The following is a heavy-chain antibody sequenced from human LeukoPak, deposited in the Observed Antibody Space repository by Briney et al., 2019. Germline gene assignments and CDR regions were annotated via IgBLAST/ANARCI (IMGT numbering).Heavy chain of an antibody. D-gene: IGHD3-10*01. Sequence: GRSLRLSCAASGFTFSSYAMHWVRQAPGKGLEWVAVISYDGSNKYYADSVKGRFTISRDDSQNTLYLQMSSLRAVDTAFYYCAREERSGSLVFTAWGQGTLVTVSS. J-gene: IGHJ5*02. CDR3: AREERSGSLVFTA. CDR2: ISYDGSNK. CDR1: GFTFSSYA. V-gene: IGHV3-30-3*01.